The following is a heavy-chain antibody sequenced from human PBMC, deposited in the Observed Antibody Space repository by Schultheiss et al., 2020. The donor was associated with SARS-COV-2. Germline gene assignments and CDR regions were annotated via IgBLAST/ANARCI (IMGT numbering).Heavy chain of an antibody. V-gene: IGHV3-53*01. CDR1: GFTVSSNY. CDR3: ARDRESGYYYYYYGMDV. J-gene: IGHJ6*02. CDR2: IYSGGST. D-gene: IGHD3-3*01. Sequence: GESLKISCAASGFTVSSNYMSWVRQAPGKGLEWVSVIYSGGSTYYADSVKGRFTISRDNSKNTLYLQMNSLRAEDTAVYYCARDRESGYYYYYYGMDVWGQGTTVTVSS.